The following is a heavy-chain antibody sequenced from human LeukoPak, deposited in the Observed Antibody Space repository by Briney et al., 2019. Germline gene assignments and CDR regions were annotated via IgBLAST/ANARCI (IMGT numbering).Heavy chain of an antibody. J-gene: IGHJ4*02. V-gene: IGHV3-23*01. CDR3: AKDADDYVSYFDY. Sequence: GGSLRLSCAASGFTLTTYAMTWVRQAPGKGLEWVSGITASGPTTYYADSVKGRSTISRDNSKNTLYLQMNSLRAEDTAVYYCAKDADDYVSYFDYWGQGTLVTVSS. CDR2: ITASGPTT. CDR1: GFTLTTYA. D-gene: IGHD4-17*01.